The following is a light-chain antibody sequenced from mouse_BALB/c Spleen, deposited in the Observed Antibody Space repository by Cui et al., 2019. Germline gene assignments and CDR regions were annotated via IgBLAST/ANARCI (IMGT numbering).Light chain of an antibody. J-gene: IGKJ5*01. CDR1: QNVGTA. Sequence: DIVMTQSQKFMSTSVGDRVSITCKASQNVGTAVACYQQKPAQSPTLLMEAAAKRYTGVPERFRGSGSGTDFTLTISNMQSEDLTDYFCQQYSSYPLTFGAGTKLELK. V-gene: IGKV6-13*01. CDR2: AAA. CDR3: QQYSSYPLT.